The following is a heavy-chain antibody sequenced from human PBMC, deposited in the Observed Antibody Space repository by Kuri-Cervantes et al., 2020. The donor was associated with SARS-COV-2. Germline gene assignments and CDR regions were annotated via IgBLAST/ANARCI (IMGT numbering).Heavy chain of an antibody. CDR3: ARDLRIAVAVLYYYYYGMDV. J-gene: IGHJ6*02. CDR1: GDSVSSNSAA. Sequence: SQTLSLTCAISGDSVSSNSAAWNWIRQSPSRGLEWLGRTYYRSKWYNDYAVSVKSRITINPDTSKNQFSLQLNSVTPEDTAVYYCARDLRIAVAVLYYYYYGMDVWGQGTTVTVSS. D-gene: IGHD6-19*01. V-gene: IGHV6-1*01. CDR2: TYYRSKWYN.